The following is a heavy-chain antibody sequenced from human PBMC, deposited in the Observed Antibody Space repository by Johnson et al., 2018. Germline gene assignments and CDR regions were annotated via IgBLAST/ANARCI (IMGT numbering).Heavy chain of an antibody. CDR2: IYYSGST. Sequence: QVQLQESGPGLVKPSETVSLTCTVAGGSISSRNYYWGWIRQPPGKGLEWIGGIYYSGSTYYNPSLKSRVIISGDTSNNQFSLKLSSVTAADTAVYYCATSPTYYYDTNWLWPSGFDVWGQVTVVTVSS. V-gene: IGHV4-39*01. J-gene: IGHJ3*01. D-gene: IGHD3-22*01. CDR3: ATSPTYYYDTNWLWPSGFDV. CDR1: GGSISSRNYY.